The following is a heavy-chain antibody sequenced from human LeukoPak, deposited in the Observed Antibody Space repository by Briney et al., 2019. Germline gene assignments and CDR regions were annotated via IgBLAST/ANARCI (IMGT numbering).Heavy chain of an antibody. D-gene: IGHD3-16*02. J-gene: IGHJ4*02. V-gene: IGHV3-7*01. CDR2: IKEDGNEK. Sequence: GSLRLSCTASGINFNNFFMTWVRQAPGKGLEWVTNIKEDGNEKYYVDSVKGRFTISRDNANNSLYLQMNSLGTEDTAVYFCARDYPPGDYWGQGTLVTVSS. CDR1: GINFNNFF. CDR3: ARDYPPGDY.